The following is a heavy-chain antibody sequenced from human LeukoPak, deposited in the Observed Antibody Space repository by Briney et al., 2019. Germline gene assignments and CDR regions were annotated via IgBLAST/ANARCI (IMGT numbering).Heavy chain of an antibody. J-gene: IGHJ4*02. CDR1: GFTFSHYA. CDR2: ISYDGSNE. CDR3: AKKLRWENFDY. D-gene: IGHD4-23*01. V-gene: IGHV3-30-3*01. Sequence: PGGSLRLSCAASGFTFSHYAMHWVRQAPGKGLEWVSFISYDGSNEYYADSVKGRLTISRDNSKNTLYLQMNSLRAEDTAVYYCAKKLRWENFDYWGQGTLVTVSS.